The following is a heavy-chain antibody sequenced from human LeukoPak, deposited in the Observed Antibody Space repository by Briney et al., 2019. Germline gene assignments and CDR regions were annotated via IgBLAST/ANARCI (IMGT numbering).Heavy chain of an antibody. CDR3: ARASYSPNWFDP. V-gene: IGHV3-7*01. J-gene: IGHJ5*02. CDR2: IKHVGSEK. CDR1: GFTFSTSW. Sequence: GGSLRLSCAASGFTFSTSWMSWVRQAPGKGLEWVANIKHVGSEKYYVDSVKGRFTISRDNARNSLYLQMNSLRAENTAVYYCARASYSPNWFDPWGQGTLVTVSS. D-gene: IGHD4-11*01.